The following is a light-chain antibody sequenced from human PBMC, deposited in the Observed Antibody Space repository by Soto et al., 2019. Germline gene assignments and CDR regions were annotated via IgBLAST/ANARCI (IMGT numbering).Light chain of an antibody. V-gene: IGLV2-14*01. Sequence: QSALTQPASVSGSPGQSIAISCTGTSSDVGAYNYVSWYQQHPGKAPKLMIYDVSHRPSGASDRFSGSKSGNTASLTISGLQSEDEADYYCAAWDDSLNGHVFGTGTKVTVL. CDR2: DVS. J-gene: IGLJ1*01. CDR1: SSDVGAYNY. CDR3: AAWDDSLNGHV.